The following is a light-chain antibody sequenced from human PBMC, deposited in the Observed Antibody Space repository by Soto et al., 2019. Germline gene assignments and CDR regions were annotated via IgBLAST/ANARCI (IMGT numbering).Light chain of an antibody. CDR2: DAS. CDR1: QSVSSY. CDR3: PQRNNWPVT. J-gene: IGKJ4*01. Sequence: EIVLTQSPGTLSLSPGERATLSCRASQSVSSYFAWYQQKPGQAPRLLIHDASTRATGIPARFSGGGSGTDFTLTISSLEPEDFAVYYCPQRNNWPVTFGGGTKVEIK. V-gene: IGKV3-11*01.